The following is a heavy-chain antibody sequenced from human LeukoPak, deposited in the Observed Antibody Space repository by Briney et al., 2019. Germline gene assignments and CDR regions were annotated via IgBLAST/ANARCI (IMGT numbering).Heavy chain of an antibody. CDR3: AEASTMVRGVI. J-gene: IGHJ4*02. D-gene: IGHD3-10*01. CDR2: IYYSGST. CDR1: GGSISSSSYY. V-gene: IGHV4-39*07. Sequence: PSETLSLTCTVPGGSISSSSYYWGWIRQPPGKGLEWIGSIYYSGSTYYNPSLKSRVTISVDTSKNQFSLKLSSVTAADTAVYYCAEASTMVRGVIWGQGTLVTVSS.